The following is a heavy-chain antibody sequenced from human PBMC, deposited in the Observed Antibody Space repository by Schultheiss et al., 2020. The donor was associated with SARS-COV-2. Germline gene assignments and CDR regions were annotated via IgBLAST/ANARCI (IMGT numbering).Heavy chain of an antibody. V-gene: IGHV4-30-4*01. D-gene: IGHD2-2*01. CDR2: IYYSGST. CDR1: GGSISSGDYY. Sequence: SETLSLTCTVSGGSISSGDYYWSWIRQPPGKGLEWIGYIYYSGSTYYNPSLKSRVTISVDTSKNQFSLKLSSVTAADTAVYYCARFNLLWNAFDIWGQGTMVTVSS. CDR3: ARFNLLWNAFDI. J-gene: IGHJ3*02.